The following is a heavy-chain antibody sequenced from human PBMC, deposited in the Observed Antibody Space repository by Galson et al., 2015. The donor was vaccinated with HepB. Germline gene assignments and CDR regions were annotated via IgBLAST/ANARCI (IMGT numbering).Heavy chain of an antibody. D-gene: IGHD3-9*01. CDR2: ISPSGGST. CDR3: AREYGSLTGYGSGYYYYYGMDV. Sequence: SVKVSCKASGYTFTSYYMHWVRQAPGQGLEWMGIISPSGGSTSYAQKFQGRVTMTRDTSTSTVYMELSSLRSEDTAVYYCAREYGSLTGYGSGYYYYYGMDVWGQGTTVTVSS. CDR1: GYTFTSYY. V-gene: IGHV1-46*03. J-gene: IGHJ6*02.